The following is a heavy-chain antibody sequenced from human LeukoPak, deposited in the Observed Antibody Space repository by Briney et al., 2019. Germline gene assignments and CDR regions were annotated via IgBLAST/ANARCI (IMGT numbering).Heavy chain of an antibody. J-gene: IGHJ6*02. D-gene: IGHD2-15*01. CDR1: GFTFSSYS. CDR3: ARDGVVVVAATSGGYYGMDV. V-gene: IGHV3-48*02. Sequence: PGGSLRLSCAASGFTFSSYSMSWVRQAPGKGLEWVSYISSSSSTIYYADSVKGRFAISRDNAKNSLYLQMNNLRDEDTAVYYCARDGVVVVAATSGGYYGMDVWGQGTTVTVSS. CDR2: ISSSSSTI.